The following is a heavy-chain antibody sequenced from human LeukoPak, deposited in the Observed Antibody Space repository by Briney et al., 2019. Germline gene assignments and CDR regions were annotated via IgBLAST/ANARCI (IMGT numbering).Heavy chain of an antibody. CDR2: IRSKAYGGTT. CDR1: GFTFGDYA. Sequence: PGGSLRLSCTAYGFTFGDYAMSWVRQAPGKGLEWVGFIRSKAYGGTTEYAASVKGRFTISRDDSKSIAYLQMNSLKTEDTAVYYCARARYVAAAGHTFDYWGQGTLVTVSP. V-gene: IGHV3-49*04. CDR3: ARARYVAAAGHTFDY. J-gene: IGHJ4*02. D-gene: IGHD6-13*01.